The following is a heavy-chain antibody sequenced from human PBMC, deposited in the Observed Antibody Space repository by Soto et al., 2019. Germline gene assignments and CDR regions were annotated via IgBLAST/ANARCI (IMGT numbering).Heavy chain of an antibody. D-gene: IGHD5-18*01. J-gene: IGHJ6*02. Sequence: GGSLRLSCAASGFTFSSYAMSWVRQAPGKGLEWVSAISGSGGSTYYADSVKGRFTISRDNSKNTLYLQMNSLRAEDTAVYYCAKEGYSYGSESYYYYGMDVWGQGTTVTVSS. CDR3: AKEGYSYGSESYYYYGMDV. V-gene: IGHV3-23*01. CDR2: ISGSGGST. CDR1: GFTFSSYA.